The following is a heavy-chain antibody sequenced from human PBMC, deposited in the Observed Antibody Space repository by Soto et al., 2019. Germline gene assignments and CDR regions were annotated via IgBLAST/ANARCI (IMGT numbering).Heavy chain of an antibody. J-gene: IGHJ3*01. CDR1: GLTFSAYA. CDR3: AKRFGSGYYSAFDV. D-gene: IGHD3-22*01. CDR2: ISGTADDT. V-gene: IGHV3-23*01. Sequence: GGSLRLSCTASGLTFSAYAMTWVRQAPGKGLEWVSTISGTADDTYYAGSVKGRFIISRDNSKNTLFPQMNSLRAEDTALYHCAKRFGSGYYSAFDVWGQGTMVTVSS.